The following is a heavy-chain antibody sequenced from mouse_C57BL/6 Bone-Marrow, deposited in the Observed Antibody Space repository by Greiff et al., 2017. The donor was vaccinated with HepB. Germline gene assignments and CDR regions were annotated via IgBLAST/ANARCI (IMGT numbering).Heavy chain of an antibody. V-gene: IGHV1-26*01. J-gene: IGHJ2*01. CDR3: ARLCFDY. CDR2: INPNNGGT. CDR1: GYTFTDYY. Sequence: EVQLQESGPELVKPGASVKISCKASGYTFTDYYMNWVKQSHGKSLEWIGDINPNNGGTSYNQKFKGKATLTVDKSSSTAYMELRSLTSEDSAVYYCARLCFDYWGQGTTLTVSS.